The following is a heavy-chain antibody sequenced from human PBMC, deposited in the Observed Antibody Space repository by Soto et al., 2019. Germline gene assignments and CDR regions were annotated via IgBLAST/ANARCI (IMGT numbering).Heavy chain of an antibody. CDR1: GGSISGSANY. CDR2: IFHSGNT. Sequence: QVQLQESGPGLVKPSQTLSLTCAVSGGSISGSANYWSWIRQPPGKGLAWIGYIFHSGNTYYSPSLQSRLSISVDTSRDQFSLELSSVTAADTAMYYCASVTGNAFAIWGQGTLVTVSS. CDR3: ASVTGNAFAI. D-gene: IGHD4-4*01. J-gene: IGHJ3*02. V-gene: IGHV4-30-4*01.